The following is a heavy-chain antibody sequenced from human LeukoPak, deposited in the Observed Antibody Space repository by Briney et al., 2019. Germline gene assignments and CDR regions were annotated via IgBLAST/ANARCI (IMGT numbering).Heavy chain of an antibody. CDR3: ARGVGPDY. D-gene: IGHD3-10*01. CDR2: IKPDGSDK. V-gene: IGHV3-7*05. J-gene: IGHJ4*02. Sequence: GGSLRLSCAASGFTFSSFWMSWVRQAPGKGLEWVANIKPDGSDKYYVDSVKGRFTVSRDNAKNSLYLRMNSLRAEDTAVYYCARGVGPDYWGQGTLVTVSS. CDR1: GFTFSSFW.